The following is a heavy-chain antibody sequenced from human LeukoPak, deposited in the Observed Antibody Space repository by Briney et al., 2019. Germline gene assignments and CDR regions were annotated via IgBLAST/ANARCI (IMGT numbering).Heavy chain of an antibody. CDR3: TRGYSGGSVYAFDI. J-gene: IGHJ3*02. D-gene: IGHD1-26*01. CDR1: GSTFSDQY. Sequence: GGSLRLSCAASGSTFSDQYMAWVRKAPGKGLQWVARIGKKPSRYTTVYAASVKCRFAISRDDSKNSLYLQMNSLKTEDTALYYCTRGYSGGSVYAFDIWGQGTMVTVSS. CDR2: IGKKPSRYTT. V-gene: IGHV3-72*01.